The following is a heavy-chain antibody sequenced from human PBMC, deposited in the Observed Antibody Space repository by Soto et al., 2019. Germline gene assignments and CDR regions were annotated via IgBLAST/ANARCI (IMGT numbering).Heavy chain of an antibody. Sequence: EVQLVETGGGLLQPGGSLRLSCAASGFTVSSNYMSWVRQAPGKGREWVSVIYSGGSTYYADSVKGRFTISRDNTKNTLNLQMNSLRAEDTAVYYCARDPLDHGYCSGGSCFHFQGNWGQGTLVTVSS. D-gene: IGHD2-15*01. J-gene: IGHJ4*02. CDR3: ARDPLDHGYCSGGSCFHFQGN. V-gene: IGHV3-53*02. CDR2: IYSGGST. CDR1: GFTVSSNY.